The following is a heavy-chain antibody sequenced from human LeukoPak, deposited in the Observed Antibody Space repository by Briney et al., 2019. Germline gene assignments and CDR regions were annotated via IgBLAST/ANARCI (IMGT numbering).Heavy chain of an antibody. J-gene: IGHJ4*02. Sequence: GASLQISCKGSGSIFTSYWIGWVRQPPGKGLEWMGIIYPGDSDTRYSPSFQGQVTISADKSISTAYLQWSSLKASDTAMYYCAGRIVGATGFDYWGQGTLVTVSS. V-gene: IGHV5-51*01. CDR1: GSIFTSYW. D-gene: IGHD1-26*01. CDR2: IYPGDSDT. CDR3: AGRIVGATGFDY.